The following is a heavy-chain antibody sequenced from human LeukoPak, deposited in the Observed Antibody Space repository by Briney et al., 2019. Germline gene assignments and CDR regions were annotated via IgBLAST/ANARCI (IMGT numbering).Heavy chain of an antibody. D-gene: IGHD3-10*01. CDR3: ARGNYYGQDY. CDR2: INSDRSTT. CDR1: GFTFSSYW. Sequence: GGSLRLSCGASGFTFSSYWMHWVRQAPGKGLVWISRINSDRSTTSYADSVKGRFTISRDNAKNTLYLQMNSLRAEDTAVYYCARGNYYGQDYWGQGTLVTVSS. V-gene: IGHV3-74*01. J-gene: IGHJ4*02.